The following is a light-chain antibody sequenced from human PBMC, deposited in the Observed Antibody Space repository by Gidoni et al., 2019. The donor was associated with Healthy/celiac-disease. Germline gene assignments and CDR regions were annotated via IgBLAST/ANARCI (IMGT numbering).Light chain of an antibody. J-gene: IGKJ2*01. V-gene: IGKV1-33*01. Sequence: DSQMTQSPSSLSASVGDRVTITCQTSQDISNYLNWYQQKPGKAPKLLIYDASNLETGVPSRFSGSGSGTDFTFTISRLQPEDIATYYCQQYDNPFTFGQGTKLEIK. CDR2: DAS. CDR3: QQYDNPFT. CDR1: QDISNY.